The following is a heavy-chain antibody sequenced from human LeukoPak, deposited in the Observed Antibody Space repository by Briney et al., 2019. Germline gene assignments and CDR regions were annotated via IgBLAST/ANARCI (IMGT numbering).Heavy chain of an antibody. CDR3: ARDRDYYDISQDAFDI. D-gene: IGHD3-22*01. J-gene: IGHJ3*02. V-gene: IGHV1-69*05. CDR2: IIPIFGTA. Sequence: ASVKVSCKASGGTFSSYAISWVRQAPGQGLEWMGRIIPIFGTANYAQKFQGRVTITTDESTSTAYMELSSLRSEDTAVYYCARDRDYYDISQDAFDIWGQGTMATVSS. CDR1: GGTFSSYA.